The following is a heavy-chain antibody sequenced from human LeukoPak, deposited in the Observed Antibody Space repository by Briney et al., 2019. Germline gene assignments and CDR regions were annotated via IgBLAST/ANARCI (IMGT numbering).Heavy chain of an antibody. Sequence: GGSLRLSCAASGFTFSSYGMHWVRQAPGKGLEWVAVISYDGRNKYYADSVKGRFTISRDNSKNTLYLQMNSLRAEDTAVYYCAKDLRRGIAARRDNYWGQGTLVTVSS. CDR3: AKDLRRGIAARRDNY. CDR2: ISYDGRNK. V-gene: IGHV3-30*18. D-gene: IGHD6-6*01. CDR1: GFTFSSYG. J-gene: IGHJ4*02.